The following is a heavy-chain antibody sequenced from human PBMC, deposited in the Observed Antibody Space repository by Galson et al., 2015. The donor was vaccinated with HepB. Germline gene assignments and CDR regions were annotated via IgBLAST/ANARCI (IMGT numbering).Heavy chain of an antibody. J-gene: IGHJ4*02. CDR1: GFTFSSYA. CDR2: ISYDGSNK. Sequence: SLRLSCAASGFTFSSYAMHWVRQAPGKGLEWVAVISYDGSNKYYADSVKGRFTISRDNSKNTLYLQMNSLRAEDTAVYYCARGLHFDYWGQGTLVTVSS. V-gene: IGHV3-30*04. CDR3: ARGLHFDY.